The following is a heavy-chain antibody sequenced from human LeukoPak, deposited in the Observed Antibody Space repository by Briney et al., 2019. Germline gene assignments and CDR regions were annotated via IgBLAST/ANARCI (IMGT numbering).Heavy chain of an antibody. V-gene: IGHV4-34*01. CDR2: INHSGST. CDR1: GGSFSGYY. Sequence: SETLSLTCAVYGGSFSGYYWSWIRQPPGKGLEWIGEINHSGSTNYNPSLKSRVTISVDTSKNQFSLKLSSVTAADTAVYYCARDNGVYYYYYMDVWGKGTTVTVSS. D-gene: IGHD1-14*01. CDR3: ARDNGVYYYYYMDV. J-gene: IGHJ6*03.